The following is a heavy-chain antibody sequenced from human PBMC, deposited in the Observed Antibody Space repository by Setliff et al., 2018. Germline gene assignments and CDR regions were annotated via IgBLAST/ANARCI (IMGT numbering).Heavy chain of an antibody. CDR3: ARVNTVLRGYSSRWYSPPYYYGMDV. D-gene: IGHD6-13*01. J-gene: IGHJ6*02. Sequence: SETLSLTCAVYGGSFSGYYWSWIRQPPGKGLEWIGEINHSGRTNYNPSLKSRVTISVDTSKNQFSLKLSSVTAADTAVYYCARVNTVLRGYSSRWYSPPYYYGMDVWGQGTTVTVSS. V-gene: IGHV4-34*01. CDR2: INHSGRT. CDR1: GGSFSGYY.